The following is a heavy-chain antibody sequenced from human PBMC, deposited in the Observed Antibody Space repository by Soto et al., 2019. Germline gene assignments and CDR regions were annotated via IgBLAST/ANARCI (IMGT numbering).Heavy chain of an antibody. D-gene: IGHD2-2*01. CDR1: GGSISSSNW. CDR2: INNEGSIT. CDR3: AKDRDYPRDQFHY. V-gene: IGHV3-74*03. J-gene: IGHJ4*02. Sequence: ETLSLTCAVSGGSISSSNWWSWVRQPPGKGLVWVSRINNEGSITQYADSVRGRFTISRDNSKNMLFLQMNNLRAEDTAVYYCAKDRDYPRDQFHYWGQGTLVTVSS.